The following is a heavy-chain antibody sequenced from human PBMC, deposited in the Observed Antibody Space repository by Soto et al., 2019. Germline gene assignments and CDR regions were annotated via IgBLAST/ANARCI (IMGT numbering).Heavy chain of an antibody. CDR2: IYYSGST. CDR1: GGSISSYY. J-gene: IGHJ6*03. Sequence: SETLSLTCTVSGGSISSYYWSWIRQPPGKGLEWIGYIYYSGSTNYNPSLKSRVTISIDTSKNQFSLKLSSVTAADTAVYYCARHPFDYSFHYYYMDVWGKGTTVTVSS. D-gene: IGHD4-4*01. CDR3: ARHPFDYSFHYYYMDV. V-gene: IGHV4-59*08.